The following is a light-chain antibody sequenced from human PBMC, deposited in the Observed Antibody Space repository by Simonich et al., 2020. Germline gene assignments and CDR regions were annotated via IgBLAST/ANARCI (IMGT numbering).Light chain of an antibody. CDR3: QSYDSSNRV. Sequence: NFMLTQPHSVSESPGETVTISCTRSRGSIASNYVQWYQQRPGSSPTTGILEDNKRPSGVPARFSGSIDSSSNSASLTISGLKTEDEADYYCQSYDSSNRVFGGGTKLTVL. CDR1: RGSIASNY. J-gene: IGLJ3*02. CDR2: EDN. V-gene: IGLV6-57*01.